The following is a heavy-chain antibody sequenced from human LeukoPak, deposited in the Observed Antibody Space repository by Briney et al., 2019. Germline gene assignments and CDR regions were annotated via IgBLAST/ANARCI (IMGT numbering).Heavy chain of an antibody. Sequence: GGSLRLSCAASGFTFSSYAMSWARQAPGKGLEWVSAISGSGGSTYYADSVKGRFTISRDNSKNTLYLQMNSLRAEDTAVYYCAKMDTAMVMIDYWGQGTLVTVSS. J-gene: IGHJ4*02. CDR3: AKMDTAMVMIDY. CDR1: GFTFSSYA. V-gene: IGHV3-23*01. CDR2: ISGSGGST. D-gene: IGHD5-18*01.